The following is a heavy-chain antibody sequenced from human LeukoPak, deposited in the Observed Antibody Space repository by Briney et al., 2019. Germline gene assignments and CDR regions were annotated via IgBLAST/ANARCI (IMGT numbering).Heavy chain of an antibody. CDR1: GFTFSSYD. CDR2: IGTAGDT. D-gene: IGHD3-3*01. Sequence: GGSLRLSCAASGFTFSSYDMHWVRQATGKGLEWVSAIGTAGDTYYLGSVKGRFTISRENAKNSSYLQMNSLRAGDTAVYYCARDGYQVPTIFGTFDPWGQGTLVTVSS. J-gene: IGHJ5*02. V-gene: IGHV3-13*01. CDR3: ARDGYQVPTIFGTFDP.